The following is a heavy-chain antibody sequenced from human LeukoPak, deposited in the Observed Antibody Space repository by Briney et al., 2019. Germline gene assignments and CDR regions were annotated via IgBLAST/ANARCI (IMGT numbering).Heavy chain of an antibody. J-gene: IGHJ4*02. D-gene: IGHD1-26*01. CDR2: IYRDGSTT. Sequence: PGGSLRLSCAASGFTFSSYWMHWVRQAPGKGLVWVSSIYRDGSTTNYADSVKGRFTISRDNAKNTLYLQMNSLRAEDTAVYYCAGSVTYYPYFDYWGQGTLVTVSS. V-gene: IGHV3-74*01. CDR3: AGSVTYYPYFDY. CDR1: GFTFSSYW.